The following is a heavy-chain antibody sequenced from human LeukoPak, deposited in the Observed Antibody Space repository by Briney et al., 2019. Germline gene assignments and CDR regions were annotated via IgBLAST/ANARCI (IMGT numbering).Heavy chain of an antibody. Sequence: SETLSLTCTVSGGSISSYYWSWIRQPPGKGLEWIGYVYYSGRTNYNPSLKSRVTISVDTSKNQFSLKLSSVTAADMAVYYCARTFSESYYYYGMDVWGQGTTVTVSS. D-gene: IGHD1-26*01. CDR1: GGSISSYY. J-gene: IGHJ6*02. CDR2: VYYSGRT. CDR3: ARTFSESYYYYGMDV. V-gene: IGHV4-59*01.